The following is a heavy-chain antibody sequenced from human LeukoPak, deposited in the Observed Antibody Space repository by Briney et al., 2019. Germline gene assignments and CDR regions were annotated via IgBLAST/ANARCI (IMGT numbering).Heavy chain of an antibody. D-gene: IGHD3/OR15-3a*01. Sequence: SETLSLTCTVSGGSISSYYWSWIRQPPGKGLEWIGYIYTSGSTNYNPSLKSRVTISVDTPKNQFSLKLSSVTAADTAVYYCARQAGLSAYFDYWGQGTLVTVSS. V-gene: IGHV4-4*09. CDR3: ARQAGLSAYFDY. CDR2: IYTSGST. CDR1: GGSISSYY. J-gene: IGHJ4*02.